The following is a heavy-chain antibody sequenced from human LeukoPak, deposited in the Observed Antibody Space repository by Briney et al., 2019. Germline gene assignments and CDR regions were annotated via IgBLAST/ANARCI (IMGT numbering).Heavy chain of an antibody. Sequence: QTGGSLRLSCAASGFTFTTYWMGWVRQAPGKGLEWVANIKQDGSEKYYVDSVKGRFTISRDNAKNSLYLQMNSLRAEDTAMYYCARPLMYYYGSETYFRFDPWGQGTLVTVSS. CDR3: ARPLMYYYGSETYFRFDP. V-gene: IGHV3-7*01. CDR1: GFTFTTYW. J-gene: IGHJ5*02. CDR2: IKQDGSEK. D-gene: IGHD3-10*01.